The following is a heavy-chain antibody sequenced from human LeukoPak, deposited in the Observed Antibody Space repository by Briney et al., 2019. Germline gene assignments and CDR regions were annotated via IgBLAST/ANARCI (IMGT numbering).Heavy chain of an antibody. J-gene: IGHJ3*02. CDR1: GGSISSGGYS. CDR2: IYYSGSS. D-gene: IGHD3-16*01. V-gene: IGHV4-30-4*07. Sequence: SETLSLTCAGSGGSISSGGYSWSWIRQPPGKGLEWIGYIYYSGSSYYNPSLKSRATISVDTSKNQFSLKLNSVTAADTAVYYCAGGPLTVNAFDIWGQGTMVTVSS. CDR3: AGGPLTVNAFDI.